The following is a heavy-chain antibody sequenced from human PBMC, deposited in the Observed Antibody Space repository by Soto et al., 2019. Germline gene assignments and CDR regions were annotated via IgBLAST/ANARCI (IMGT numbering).Heavy chain of an antibody. CDR1: GGSISGYY. V-gene: IGHV4-59*01. Sequence: PSETLSLTCTVSGGSISGYYWSWIRQPPWKGLQWIGYVYYSGITTYNPSLKSRVTISADTSKNQFSLRLSSVTAADTAVYYCARDGQSWGCSTWSWYFQYWGQGALVTVSS. CDR3: ARDGQSWGCSTWSWYFQY. CDR2: VYYSGIT. J-gene: IGHJ4*02. D-gene: IGHD3-16*01.